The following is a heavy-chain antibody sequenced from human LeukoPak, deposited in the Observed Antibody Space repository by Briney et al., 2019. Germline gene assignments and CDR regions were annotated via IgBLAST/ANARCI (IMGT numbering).Heavy chain of an antibody. J-gene: IGHJ3*02. CDR1: GGSISSYY. CDR3: ARVGSYIPRFDI. Sequence: SETLSLTCTVSGGSISSYYWSWIRQPPGKGLEWIGYIYYGGSTNYNPSLKSRVTISETSKNQFSLKLSSVTAADTAVYYCARVGSYIPRFDIWGQGTMVTVSS. D-gene: IGHD3-10*01. V-gene: IGHV4-59*01. CDR2: IYYGGST.